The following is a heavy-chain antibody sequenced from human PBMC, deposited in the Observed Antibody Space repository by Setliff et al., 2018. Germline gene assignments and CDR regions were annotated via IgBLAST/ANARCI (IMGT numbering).Heavy chain of an antibody. CDR2: INPSGGST. J-gene: IGHJ5*02. V-gene: IGHV1-2*02. CDR3: ARSINMDRNWFDP. D-gene: IGHD3-10*01. CDR1: GYTFTSYY. Sequence: RASVKVSCKASGYTFTSYYMHWVRQAPGQGLEWMGIINPSGGSTNYAQKFQGRVTMTRDTSISTAYMELSRLRPDDTAVYYGARSINMDRNWFDPWGQGTLVTVSS.